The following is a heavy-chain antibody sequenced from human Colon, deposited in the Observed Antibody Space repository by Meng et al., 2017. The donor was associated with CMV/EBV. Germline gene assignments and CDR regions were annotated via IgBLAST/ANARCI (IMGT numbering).Heavy chain of an antibody. Sequence: EVQRWGPGGALGQPGWPPRLSCAASGFTFSNYAMGWVRQAPGKGLDWFSVLHNNPHVSGIRIYYADSVKGRFTISGDNSKSTLYLQMNSVTVDDTGVYYCTRGIESMWELGTDWGQGTLVTVSS. CDR3: TRGIESMWELGTD. V-gene: IGHV3-23*01. CDR2: LHNNPHVSGIRI. D-gene: IGHD7-27*01. J-gene: IGHJ4*02. CDR1: GFTFSNYA.